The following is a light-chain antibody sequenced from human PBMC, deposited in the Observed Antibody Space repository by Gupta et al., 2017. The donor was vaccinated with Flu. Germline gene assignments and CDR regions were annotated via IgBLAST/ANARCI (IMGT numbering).Light chain of an antibody. V-gene: IGLV2-14*02. J-gene: IGLJ1*01. CDR3: CSYASTSMVV. Sequence: QSALTQPAAVSGSPGHSITISCTGTSSDVGNYYLVSWYQQHPGNSPKLIIYDDRKRPSGISNRFSGSKSGNTASLTISGLQAEDEADYYCCSYASTSMVVFGTGTRLTVL. CDR2: DDR. CDR1: SSDVGNYYL.